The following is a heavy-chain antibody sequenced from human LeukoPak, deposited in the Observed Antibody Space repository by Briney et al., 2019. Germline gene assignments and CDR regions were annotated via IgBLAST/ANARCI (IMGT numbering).Heavy chain of an antibody. V-gene: IGHV4-4*07. J-gene: IGHJ6*03. CDR2: IYTSGST. CDR3: TRGSIAYYYMDV. D-gene: IGHD3-22*01. Sequence: SETLSLTCTVSGGSISSYYWSWIRQPAGKVLEWIGHIYTSGSTKYNPSLKGRVTISVDTSKNQFSLKLSSVTAADTAVYYCTRGSIAYYYMDVWGKGTTVTISS. CDR1: GGSISSYY.